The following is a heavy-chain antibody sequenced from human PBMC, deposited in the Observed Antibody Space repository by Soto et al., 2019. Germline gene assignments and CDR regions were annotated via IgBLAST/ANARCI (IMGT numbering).Heavy chain of an antibody. CDR3: ARDGYGDNHFDY. CDR2: ISSSSSYT. D-gene: IGHD4-17*01. CDR1: GFTFSDYY. V-gene: IGHV3-11*05. J-gene: IGHJ4*02. Sequence: VGSLRLSCAASGFTFSDYYMSWIRQAPGKGLEWVSYISSSSSYTNYADSVKGRFTISRDNAKNSLYLQMNSLRAEDTAVYYCARDGYGDNHFDYWGQGTLVTVSS.